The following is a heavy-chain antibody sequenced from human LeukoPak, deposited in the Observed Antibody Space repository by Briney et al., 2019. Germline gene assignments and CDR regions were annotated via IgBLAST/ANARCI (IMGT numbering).Heavy chain of an antibody. CDR2: ISSSGSTI. V-gene: IGHV3-48*03. J-gene: IGHJ5*02. CDR3: AATGYCTNGVCLPRFGWFDP. D-gene: IGHD2-8*01. CDR1: GFTFSSYE. Sequence: GGSLRLSCAASGFTFSSYEMNWVRQAPGEGLEWVSYISSSGSTIYYADSVKGRFTISRDNAKNSLYLQMNSLRAEDTAVYYCAATGYCTNGVCLPRFGWFDPWGQGTLVTVSS.